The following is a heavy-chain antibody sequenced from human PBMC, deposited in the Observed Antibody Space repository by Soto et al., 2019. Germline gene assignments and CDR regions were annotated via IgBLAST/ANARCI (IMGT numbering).Heavy chain of an antibody. Sequence: QVQLVESGGGVVQPGRSLRLSCAASGFTFSSYGMHWVRQAPGKGLEWVAVIWYDASNKYYADSVKGRFTISRDNSKNTPYLSMNSLRAKNITLYSCARDCAGYISGWYTRGGFDYWGQGTLVTFSS. D-gene: IGHD6-19*01. CDR1: GFTFSSYG. CDR3: ARDCAGYISGWYTRGGFDY. J-gene: IGHJ4*02. V-gene: IGHV3-33*01. CDR2: IWYDASNK.